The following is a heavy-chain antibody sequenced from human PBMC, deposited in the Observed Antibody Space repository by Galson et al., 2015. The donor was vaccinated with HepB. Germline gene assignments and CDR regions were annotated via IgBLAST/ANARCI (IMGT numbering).Heavy chain of an antibody. J-gene: IGHJ4*02. CDR3: AKVYGGLRFLEWLFDY. D-gene: IGHD3-3*01. V-gene: IGHV3-30*18. CDR2: ISYDGSNK. CDR1: GFTFSSYG. Sequence: SLRLSCAASGFTFSSYGMHWVRQAPGKGLEWVAVISYDGSNKYYADYVKGRFTISRDNSKNTLYLQMNSLRAEDTAVYYCAKVYGGLRFLEWLFDYWGQGTLVTVSS.